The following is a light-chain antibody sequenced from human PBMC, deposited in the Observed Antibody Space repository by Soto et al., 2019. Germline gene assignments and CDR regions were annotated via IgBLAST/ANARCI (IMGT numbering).Light chain of an antibody. Sequence: EIVLAQSPGTLSLSPGERATLSCRTSQSVTNSFLAWYQQKPGQAPRLLIYDASRRATGIPDRFTGSGSGTDFTLTISRLEPEDFAVYYCQQYVSSPWAFGQGTKVDIK. CDR2: DAS. J-gene: IGKJ1*01. CDR3: QQYVSSPWA. CDR1: QSVTNSF. V-gene: IGKV3-20*01.